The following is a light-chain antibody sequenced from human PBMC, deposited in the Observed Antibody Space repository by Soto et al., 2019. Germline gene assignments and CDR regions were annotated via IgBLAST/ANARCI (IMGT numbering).Light chain of an antibody. CDR1: SSNIGNND. V-gene: IGLV1-51*01. Sequence: QSVLTQPPSVSATPGQKVTISCSGSSSNIGNNDVSWYQQVPGTAPKLLIYENDKRPSGIPDRFSASKSGTSATLVITGLQTGDEADYYCGAWDSSLSAGVFGGGTKVTVL. CDR3: GAWDSSLSAGV. CDR2: END. J-gene: IGLJ2*01.